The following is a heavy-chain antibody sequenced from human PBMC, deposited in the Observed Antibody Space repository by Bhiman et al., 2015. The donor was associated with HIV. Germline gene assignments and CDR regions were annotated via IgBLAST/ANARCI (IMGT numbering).Heavy chain of an antibody. J-gene: IGHJ6*02. Sequence: QVQLVESGGGVVQPGGSLRLSCVASGFIFRSHGMYWVRQAPGKGLEWVAFIRYDGSHKYYADSVKGRFTISRDNSQNTLYLQMNSLRAEDTAVYFCVKDSRPLYSSSSGHYYYYGMDVWGQGTTVTVSS. CDR2: IRYDGSHK. V-gene: IGHV3-30*02. CDR3: VKDSRPLYSSSSGHYYYYGMDV. D-gene: IGHD6-6*01. CDR1: GFIFRSHG.